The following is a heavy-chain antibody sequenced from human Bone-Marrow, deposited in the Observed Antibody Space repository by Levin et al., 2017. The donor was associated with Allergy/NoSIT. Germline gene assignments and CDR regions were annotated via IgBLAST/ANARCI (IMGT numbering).Heavy chain of an antibody. D-gene: IGHD5-12*01. J-gene: IGHJ6*02. Sequence: SQTLSLTCAISGDSVSSTSAAWNWIRQSPSRGLEWLGRTYYRSRWYYDYAVSVKSRITINADTSKNQFSLQLNSVSPDDTAVYYCARDSRGYSGYDYDYNYGLDVWGQGTTVIVSS. CDR2: TYYRSRWYY. V-gene: IGHV6-1*01. CDR1: GDSVSSTSAA. CDR3: ARDSRGYSGYDYDYNYGLDV.